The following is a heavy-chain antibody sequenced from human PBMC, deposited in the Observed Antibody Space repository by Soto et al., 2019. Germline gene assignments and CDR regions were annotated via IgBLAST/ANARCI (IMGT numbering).Heavy chain of an antibody. V-gene: IGHV3-23*01. CDR2: ITVSGDTT. D-gene: IGHD6-13*01. CDR3: AKDGYSSSSWAFDC. J-gene: IGHJ4*02. Sequence: PRLSCAASGFTFNSYAMSWVRLAPGKGLEWVSGITVSGDTTSYADSVKGRFTISRDDSRNTMYLQMNSLRAEDTAVYYCAKDGYSSSSWAFDCWGQGIQVTVSS. CDR1: GFTFNSYA.